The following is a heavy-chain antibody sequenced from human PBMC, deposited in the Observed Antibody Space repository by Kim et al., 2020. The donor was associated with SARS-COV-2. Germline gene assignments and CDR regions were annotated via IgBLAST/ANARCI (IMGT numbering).Heavy chain of an antibody. J-gene: IGHJ4*02. Sequence: SGSTNSNPSLRSRVTISLDAAKNQVSLKLSSVTAADTAVYYCATLGGGFWGQGTLITVSS. CDR2: SGST. D-gene: IGHD5-12*01. V-gene: IGHV4-59*03. CDR3: ATLGGGF.